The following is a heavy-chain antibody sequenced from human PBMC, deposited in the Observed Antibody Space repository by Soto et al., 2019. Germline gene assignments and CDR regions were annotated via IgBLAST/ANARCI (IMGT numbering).Heavy chain of an antibody. V-gene: IGHV1-69*02. CDR2: IIPILGIA. CDR3: ACEGLGYDILTGYYTHYYYYMDV. CDR1: GGTFSSYT. Sequence: GASVKVSCKASGGTFSSYTISWVRQAPGQGLEWMGRIIPILGIANYAQRFQGRVTITADKSTSTAYMELSSLRSEDTAVYYCACEGLGYDILTGYYTHYYYYMDVWGKGTTVTVSS. J-gene: IGHJ6*03. D-gene: IGHD3-9*01.